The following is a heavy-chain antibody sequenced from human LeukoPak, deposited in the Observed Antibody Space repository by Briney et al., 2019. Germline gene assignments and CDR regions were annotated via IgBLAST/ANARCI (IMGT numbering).Heavy chain of an antibody. J-gene: IGHJ4*02. D-gene: IGHD3-9*01. CDR1: GFTFSSYS. V-gene: IGHV3-21*01. CDR2: ISSSSSYI. CDR3: AGGVLQYFDWLLS. Sequence: GGSLRLSCAASGFTFSSYSMNWVRQAPGKGLEWVSSISSSSSYIYYADSVKGRFTISRDNAKNSLYLQMNSLRAEDTAVYYCAGGVLQYFDWLLSWGQGTLVTVSS.